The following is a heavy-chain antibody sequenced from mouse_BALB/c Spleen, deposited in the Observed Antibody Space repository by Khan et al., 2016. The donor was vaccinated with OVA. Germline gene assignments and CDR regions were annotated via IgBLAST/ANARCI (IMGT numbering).Heavy chain of an antibody. D-gene: IGHD1-1*01. CDR2: ISGDSNTI. Sequence: EVELVESGGGLVQPGGSRKLSCAASGFTFNSYGMHWVRQAPEKGLEWVAYISGDSNTIYYADTVKGRFTISRDNPKNTLFLQMTSLMSGDTAMYYCATSDFYGYYFDYWGPGTTLTVS. CDR1: GFTFNSYG. CDR3: ATSDFYGYYFDY. V-gene: IGHV5-17*02. J-gene: IGHJ2*01.